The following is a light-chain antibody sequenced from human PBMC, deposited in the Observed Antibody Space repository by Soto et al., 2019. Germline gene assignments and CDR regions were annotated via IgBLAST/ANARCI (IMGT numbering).Light chain of an antibody. CDR2: RNN. CDR1: SSNIGSNY. Sequence: QAVVTQPPSASGTPGQRVTISCSGSSSNIGSNYVYWYQQLPGTAPKLLIYRNNQRPSGVPDRFSGSKSGTSASLAISGLRSEDEADYYGAAWDDSLSAWVFGGGTKLTVL. CDR3: AAWDDSLSAWV. J-gene: IGLJ3*02. V-gene: IGLV1-47*01.